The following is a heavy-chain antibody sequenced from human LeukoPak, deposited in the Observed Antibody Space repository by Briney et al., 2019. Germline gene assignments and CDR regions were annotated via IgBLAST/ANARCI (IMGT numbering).Heavy chain of an antibody. V-gene: IGHV4-31*03. D-gene: IGHD5-24*01. Sequence: RASETLSLTCTVSGGSVSSGAYYWSWIRQHPGKGLEWIGYIYYSGSTYYNPSLKSRVTISVDTSKNQFSLKLSSVTAADTAVYYCARDNYRDYYYYGMDVWGQGTTVTVSS. CDR2: IYYSGST. CDR1: GGSVSSGAYY. CDR3: ARDNYRDYYYYGMDV. J-gene: IGHJ6*02.